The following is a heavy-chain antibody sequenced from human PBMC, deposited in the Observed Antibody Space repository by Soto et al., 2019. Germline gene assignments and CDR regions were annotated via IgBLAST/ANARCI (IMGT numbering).Heavy chain of an antibody. CDR1: GFTFSSYA. J-gene: IGHJ3*02. Sequence: PGGSLRLSCAASGFTFSSYAMSWVRQAPGKGLEWVSAISGSGGSTYYADSVKGRFTISRDNSKNTLYLQMNSLRAEDTAVYYCLEVGYCSSTSCYTAHTDDAFDTWGKGPMATFPS. CDR3: LEVGYCSSTSCYTAHTDDAFDT. D-gene: IGHD2-2*02. CDR2: ISGSGGST. V-gene: IGHV3-23*01.